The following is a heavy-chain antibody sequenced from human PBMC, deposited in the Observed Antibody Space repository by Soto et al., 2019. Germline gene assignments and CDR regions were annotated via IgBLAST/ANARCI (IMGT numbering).Heavy chain of an antibody. D-gene: IGHD2-2*01. CDR2: IYYSGST. J-gene: IGHJ6*02. CDR1: GGSISSGVYY. Sequence: NPSETLSVTCTVSGGSISSGVYYWSWIRHHPGKGLEWIGYIYYSGSTYYNPSLKSRVTISVDTSKNQFSLKLSSVTAADTAVYYCARVGRYCSSTSCRMDVWGQGTTVTVSS. CDR3: ARVGRYCSSTSCRMDV. V-gene: IGHV4-31*03.